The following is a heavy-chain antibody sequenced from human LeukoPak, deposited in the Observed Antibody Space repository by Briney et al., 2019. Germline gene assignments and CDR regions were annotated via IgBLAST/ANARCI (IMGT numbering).Heavy chain of an antibody. J-gene: IGHJ4*02. Sequence: GGSLRLSCAASGFTFSSYWMHWVRQAPGKGLVWVSRINSDGSSTSYADSVKGRFTISRDNAKNTLYLQMNSLRAEDTAVYYRARGDRGVMLAFDYWGQGTLVTVSS. CDR2: INSDGSST. CDR1: GFTFSSYW. D-gene: IGHD3-10*01. CDR3: ARGDRGVMLAFDY. V-gene: IGHV3-74*01.